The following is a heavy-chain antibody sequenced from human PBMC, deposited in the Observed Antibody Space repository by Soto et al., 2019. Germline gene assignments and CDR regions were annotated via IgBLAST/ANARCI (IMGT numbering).Heavy chain of an antibody. Sequence: ALVKVSCKASGYTFTGYYMHWVRQAPGQGLEWMGWINPNSGGTNYAQKFQGRVTMTRDTSTSTVYMELSSLRSEDTAVYYCVFSSSWYNWFDPWGQGTLVTVSS. V-gene: IGHV1-2*02. CDR2: INPNSGGT. CDR3: VFSSSWYNWFDP. D-gene: IGHD6-13*01. CDR1: GYTFTGYY. J-gene: IGHJ5*02.